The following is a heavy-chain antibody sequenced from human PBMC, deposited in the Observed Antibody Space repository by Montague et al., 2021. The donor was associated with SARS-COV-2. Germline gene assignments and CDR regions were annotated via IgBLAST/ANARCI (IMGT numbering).Heavy chain of an antibody. D-gene: IGHD6-13*01. CDR2: IYYSGST. J-gene: IGHJ4*02. CDR3: ARDFVAAVPDRFDS. V-gene: IGHV4-59*01. CDR1: GGSMRDYY. Sequence: SETLSLTCTVSGGSMRDYYWSWIRQPPGEGLEWIGYIYYSGSTDYNPSLNSRVTLSLDTSKNQFSLNLRSVTAADTAMYYCARDFVAAVPDRFDSWGQGVLVTVSS.